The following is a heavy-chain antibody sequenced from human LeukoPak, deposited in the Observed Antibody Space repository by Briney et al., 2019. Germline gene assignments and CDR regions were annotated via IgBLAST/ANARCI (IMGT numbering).Heavy chain of an antibody. Sequence: PGGALRLSCAASGFTFRNYWIHWVRQAPGKGLVWIARIDNDGSDRIYADSVKGRFPISRDNAKNTLYLQMNSLRAEDTAVYYCARGGYHHGFDIWGQGTMVTVSS. CDR2: IDNDGSDR. V-gene: IGHV3-74*01. J-gene: IGHJ3*02. CDR1: GFTFRNYW. CDR3: ARGGYHHGFDI. D-gene: IGHD5-18*01.